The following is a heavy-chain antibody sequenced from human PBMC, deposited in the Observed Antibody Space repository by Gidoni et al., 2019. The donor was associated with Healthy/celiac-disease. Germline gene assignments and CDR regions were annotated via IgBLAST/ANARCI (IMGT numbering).Heavy chain of an antibody. CDR2: ISAYNGNT. D-gene: IGHD3-9*01. CDR1: GYTFTSYG. J-gene: IGHJ4*02. CDR3: ARAGHYDILTGYYTYYFDY. Sequence: QVQLVQSGAEVTKPGASVKVSCKASGYTFTSYGISWVRQAPGQGLEWMGWISAYNGNTNYAQKLQGRVTMTTDTSTSTAYMELRSLRSDDTAVYYCARAGHYDILTGYYTYYFDYWGQGTLVTVSS. V-gene: IGHV1-18*01.